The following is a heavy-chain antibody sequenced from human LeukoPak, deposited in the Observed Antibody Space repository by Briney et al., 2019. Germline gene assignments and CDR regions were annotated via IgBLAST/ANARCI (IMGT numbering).Heavy chain of an antibody. Sequence: SETLSLTCAVYGGSFSGYYWSWIRQPPEKGLEWIGEINHSGSTNYNPSLKSRVTISVDTSKNQFSLKLSSVTAADTAVYYCARSSWYVDFDYWGQGTLVTVSS. CDR1: GGSFSGYY. CDR3: ARSSWYVDFDY. J-gene: IGHJ4*02. D-gene: IGHD6-13*01. CDR2: INHSGST. V-gene: IGHV4-34*01.